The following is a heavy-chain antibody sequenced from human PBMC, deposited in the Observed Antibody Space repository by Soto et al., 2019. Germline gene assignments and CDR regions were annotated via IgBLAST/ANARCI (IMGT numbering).Heavy chain of an antibody. V-gene: IGHV3-48*02. CDR2: ITSSSTTI. J-gene: IGHJ5*02. CDR1: GFTFSTYS. D-gene: IGHD6-13*01. Sequence: EMQLVESGGGLVQPGGSLRLSCAASGFTFSTYSMNWVRQAPGKGLEWISYITSSSTTIFYADSVKGRFTISRDNAKNSLYLQMNSLRDEDTSVYYCARDNAIAGSFDPWGQGTLVTVSS. CDR3: ARDNAIAGSFDP.